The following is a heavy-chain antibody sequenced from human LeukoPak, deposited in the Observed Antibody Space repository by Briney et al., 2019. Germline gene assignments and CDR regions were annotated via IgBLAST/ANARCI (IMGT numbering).Heavy chain of an antibody. D-gene: IGHD2-15*01. CDR2: IYTSGST. Sequence: SQTLSLTCTVSGGSISSGSYYWSWIRQPAGKGLEWIGRIYTSGSTNYNPSLKSRVTISVDTSKNQFSLKLSSVTAADTAVYYCARDRAQVDYFDYWGQGTLVTVSS. CDR3: ARDRAQVDYFDY. CDR1: GGSISSGSYY. V-gene: IGHV4-61*02. J-gene: IGHJ4*02.